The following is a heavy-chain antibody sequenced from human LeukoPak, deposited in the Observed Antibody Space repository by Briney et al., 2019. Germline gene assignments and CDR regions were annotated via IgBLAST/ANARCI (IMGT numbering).Heavy chain of an antibody. V-gene: IGHV4-34*01. D-gene: IGHD2-15*01. Sequence: SETLSLPCAVYGGSFSGCYWSWIRQPPGKGLEWIGEINHSGSTNYNPSLKSRVTISVDTSKNQFSLKLSSVTAADTAVYYCARGPVAGRLYYFDYWGQGTLVTVSS. J-gene: IGHJ4*02. CDR2: INHSGST. CDR1: GGSFSGCY. CDR3: ARGPVAGRLYYFDY.